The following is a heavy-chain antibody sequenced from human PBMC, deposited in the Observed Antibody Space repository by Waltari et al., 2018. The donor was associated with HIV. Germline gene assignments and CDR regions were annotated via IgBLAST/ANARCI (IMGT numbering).Heavy chain of an antibody. V-gene: IGHV4-34*01. CDR2: INHSGST. CDR3: ARGQVADGEQQGAFDI. J-gene: IGHJ3*02. CDR1: GGSFSGYY. D-gene: IGHD6-13*01. Sequence: QVQLQQWGAGLLKPSETLSLTCAVYGGSFSGYYWSWIRQPPGKGLEWIGEINHSGSTNYNPSLKSRVTISVDTSKNQFSLKLSSVTAADTAVYYCARGQVADGEQQGAFDIWGQGTMVTVSS.